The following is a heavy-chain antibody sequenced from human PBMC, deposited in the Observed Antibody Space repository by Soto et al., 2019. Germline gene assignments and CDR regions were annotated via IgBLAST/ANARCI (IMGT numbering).Heavy chain of an antibody. V-gene: IGHV6-1*01. D-gene: IGHD2-15*01. CDR2: TYYRSKWYN. J-gene: IGHJ6*03. CDR1: GDSVSSNSAA. Sequence: SQTLSLTCAISGDSVSSNSAAWNWIRQSPSRGLEWLGRTYYRSKWYNDYAVSVKSRITINPDTSKNQFSLQLNSVTPEDTAVYYCARGRWGGYCSGGSCYEGFYYYYMDVWGKGTTVTVSS. CDR3: ARGRWGGYCSGGSCYEGFYYYYMDV.